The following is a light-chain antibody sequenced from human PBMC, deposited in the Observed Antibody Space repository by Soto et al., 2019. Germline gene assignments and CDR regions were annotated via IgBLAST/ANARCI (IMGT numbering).Light chain of an antibody. V-gene: IGLV2-14*03. CDR1: SGDVGAYNY. CDR3: SSYTTSFTYV. Sequence: QSVLTQPASVSGSPGQSIAISCTGTSGDVGAYNYVSWYQQYPGKAPKLMIYDVSNRPSGVSDRFSGSKSGNTASLTISGLQAEDEADYYCSSYTTSFTYVFGTGTKVTVL. CDR2: DVS. J-gene: IGLJ1*01.